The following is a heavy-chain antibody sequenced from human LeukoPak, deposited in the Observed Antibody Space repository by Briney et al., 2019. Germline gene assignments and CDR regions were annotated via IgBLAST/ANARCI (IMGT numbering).Heavy chain of an antibody. CDR1: GGSVTSNSYC. CDR3: ARAPRGHPEVYLDY. CDR2: IYYSGTT. D-gene: IGHD1-26*01. V-gene: IGHV4-39*07. J-gene: IGHJ4*02. Sequence: PSETLSLTCTVSGGSVTSNSYCWGWIRQPPGEALEWIGSIYYSGTTYYNPSLKSRVTISVDTSKNQFSLNLSSVTAADTAVYYCARAPRGHPEVYLDYWGQGTLVTVSS.